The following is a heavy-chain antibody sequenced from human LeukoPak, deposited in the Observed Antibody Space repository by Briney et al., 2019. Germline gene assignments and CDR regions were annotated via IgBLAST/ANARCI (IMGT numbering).Heavy chain of an antibody. CDR2: IYSGGST. CDR1: GFTFSSYA. CDR3: ARDKIVGATVLDY. J-gene: IGHJ4*02. Sequence: GGSLRLSCAASGFTFSSYAMHWVRQAPGKGLEWVSVIYSGGSTYYADSVKGRFTISRDNAKNSLYLQMNSLRAEDTAVYYCARDKIVGATVLDYWGQGSLVTVSS. V-gene: IGHV3-53*01. D-gene: IGHD1-26*01.